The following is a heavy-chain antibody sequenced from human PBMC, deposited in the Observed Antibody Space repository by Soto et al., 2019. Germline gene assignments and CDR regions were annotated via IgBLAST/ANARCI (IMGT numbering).Heavy chain of an antibody. CDR3: ARAGSIDDAFDI. CDR2: ISTYNDKT. V-gene: IGHV1-18*01. Sequence: QVQLVQSGTEVKKPGASVKVSCKASGYTFNRYGISWVRQAPGKGLEWMAWISTYNDKTNYTQKFQGRVIMTTDTSTTTTYMELRSLGSDDTAVYYCARAGSIDDAFDIWGQGTMVTVSS. D-gene: IGHD6-6*01. J-gene: IGHJ3*02. CDR1: GYTFNRYG.